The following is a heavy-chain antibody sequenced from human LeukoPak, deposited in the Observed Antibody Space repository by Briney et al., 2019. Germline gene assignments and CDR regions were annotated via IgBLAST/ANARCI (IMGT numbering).Heavy chain of an antibody. Sequence: GGSLRLSCAASGFTFSSYAMHWVRQAPGKGLEWVAVISYDGSNKYYADSVKGRFTISRDNSKNTLYLQMNSLRAEDTAVYYCARVGYITIFGVVNNWFDPWGQGTLVTVSS. CDR3: ARVGYITIFGVVNNWFDP. V-gene: IGHV3-30*04. CDR2: ISYDGSNK. J-gene: IGHJ5*02. D-gene: IGHD3-3*01. CDR1: GFTFSSYA.